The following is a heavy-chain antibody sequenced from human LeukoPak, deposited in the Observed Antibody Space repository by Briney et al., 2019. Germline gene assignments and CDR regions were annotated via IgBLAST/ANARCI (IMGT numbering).Heavy chain of an antibody. J-gene: IGHJ6*03. CDR3: ARYDFWSGYSSNYYYYMDV. V-gene: IGHV3-7*01. Sequence: GSLRLSCAASGFTFSNYWMSWVRQAPGKGLEWVATIKQDGSEKYYVDSVKGRFTISRDNANNSLYLQMNSLRAEDTAVYYCARYDFWSGYSSNYYYYMDVWGKGTTVTVSS. CDR2: IKQDGSEK. CDR1: GFTFSNYW. D-gene: IGHD3-3*01.